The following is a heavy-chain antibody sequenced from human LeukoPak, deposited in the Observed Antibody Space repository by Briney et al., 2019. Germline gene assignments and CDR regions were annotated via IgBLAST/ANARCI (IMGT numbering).Heavy chain of an antibody. J-gene: IGHJ4*02. CDR2: MNPNSGGT. Sequence: SVTLSCKTSGYTFTAYYVHWVRQAPGQGLEWLGCMNPNSGGTKYAQTFQGMVTLTRDTSISTAYLELSSLTSDDTAVYFCARQGSNSSGWYPVDDWGQGTLVTVSS. V-gene: IGHV1-2*02. D-gene: IGHD6-19*01. CDR3: ARQGSNSSGWYPVDD. CDR1: GYTFTAYY.